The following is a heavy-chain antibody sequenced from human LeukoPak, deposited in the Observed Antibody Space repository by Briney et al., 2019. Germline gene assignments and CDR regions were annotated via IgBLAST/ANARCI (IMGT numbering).Heavy chain of an antibody. J-gene: IGHJ4*02. V-gene: IGHV3-23*01. CDR1: GFTFSSYA. Sequence: PGTSLRLSCAASGFTFSSYAMSWVRQAPGKGLEWVSAISGSGGSTYYADSVKGRFTISRDNSKNTLYLQMNSLRAEDTAVYYCAKDLDPTYYDFWSGYYTVDYWGQGTLVTVSS. D-gene: IGHD3-3*01. CDR2: ISGSGGST. CDR3: AKDLDPTYYDFWSGYYTVDY.